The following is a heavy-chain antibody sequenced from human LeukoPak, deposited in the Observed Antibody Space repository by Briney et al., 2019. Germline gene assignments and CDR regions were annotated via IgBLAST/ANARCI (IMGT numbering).Heavy chain of an antibody. Sequence: RASVKVSCKASGGTFSSYAISWVRQAPGQGLEWMGGIIPIFGTANYAQKFQGRGTITTEESTSTAYMELSSLRSEDRAVYYCARDRGFGSGYGPDYYYYYMDVWGKGTTVTVSS. D-gene: IGHD5-12*01. CDR3: ARDRGFGSGYGPDYYYYYMDV. CDR2: IIPIFGTA. J-gene: IGHJ6*03. V-gene: IGHV1-69*05. CDR1: GGTFSSYA.